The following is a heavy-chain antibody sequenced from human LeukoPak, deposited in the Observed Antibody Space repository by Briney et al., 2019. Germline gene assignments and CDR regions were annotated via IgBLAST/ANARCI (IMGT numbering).Heavy chain of an antibody. D-gene: IGHD5-24*01. V-gene: IGHV4-59*01. CDR1: GGSISSYY. J-gene: IGHJ6*02. CDR3: AGHPKQPWLQRYYYGMDV. Sequence: SETLSLTCTVSGGSISSYYWSWIRQPPGKGLEWIGYIYYSGSTNYNPSLKSRVTISVDTSKNQFSLKLSSVTAADTAVYYCAGHPKQPWLQRYYYGMDVWGQGTTVTVSS. CDR2: IYYSGST.